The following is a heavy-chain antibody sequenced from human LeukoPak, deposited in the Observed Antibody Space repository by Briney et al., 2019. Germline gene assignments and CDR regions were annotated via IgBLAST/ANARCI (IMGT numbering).Heavy chain of an antibody. CDR1: GGSLSDYY. CDR2: IYYSGNT. Sequence: SETLSLTCTVSGGSLSDYYWTWLRQPLGKGLEWIGHIYYSGNTIYNPSLKSRVTISVDTSKNQFSLKLTSVTTADTAVYYCAGEDYFDSSGYASWRFDIWGQGTMVTVSS. V-gene: IGHV4-59*01. CDR3: AGEDYFDSSGYASWRFDI. D-gene: IGHD3-22*01. J-gene: IGHJ3*02.